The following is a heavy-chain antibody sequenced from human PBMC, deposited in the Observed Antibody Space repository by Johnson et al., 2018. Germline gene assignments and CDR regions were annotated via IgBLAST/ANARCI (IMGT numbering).Heavy chain of an antibody. CDR2: ISYDGSNK. CDR3: ASGRKKWKHNRTYGMDV. CDR1: GFTFSSYG. J-gene: IGHJ6*02. Sequence: QVQLVESGGGVVQPGRSLRLSCAASGFTFSSYGMHWVRQAPGKGLEWVAVISYDGSNKYYADSVKGRFTISRANSKNTLYLQMNSLRAEDTALYYCASGRKKWKHNRTYGMDVWGQGTTVTVSS. D-gene: IGHD5-18*01. V-gene: IGHV3-30*03.